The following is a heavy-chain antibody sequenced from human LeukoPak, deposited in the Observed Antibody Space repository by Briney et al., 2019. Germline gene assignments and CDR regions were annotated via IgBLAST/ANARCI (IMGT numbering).Heavy chain of an antibody. CDR3: AAARTGVPDAFDI. CDR1: GFTFTSSA. D-gene: IGHD7-27*01. J-gene: IGHJ3*02. CDR2: IVVGSGNT. V-gene: IGHV1-58*02. Sequence: SVKVSCKASGFTFTSSAMQWVRQARGQRLEWIGWIVVGSGNTNYAQKFQERVTITRDMSTSTAYMELSSLRSEDTAVYYCAAARTGVPDAFDIWGQGTMVTVSS.